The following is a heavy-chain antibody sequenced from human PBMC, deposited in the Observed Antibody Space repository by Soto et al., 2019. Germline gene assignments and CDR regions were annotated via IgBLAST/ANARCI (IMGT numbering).Heavy chain of an antibody. CDR2: ISYDGSYK. V-gene: IGHV3-30*18. J-gene: IGHJ4*02. Sequence: QVQLVESGGGVVQPGRSLRLYCAASGFTFSSYGMHWVRQAPGKGLEWVAVISYDGSYKYYADSMKGRVTISRDNSKNTLYVQMNSLRAEDTAVYYCAKEGSVVATTPDFDYWGQGTLVTVSS. D-gene: IGHD5-12*01. CDR3: AKEGSVVATTPDFDY. CDR1: GFTFSSYG.